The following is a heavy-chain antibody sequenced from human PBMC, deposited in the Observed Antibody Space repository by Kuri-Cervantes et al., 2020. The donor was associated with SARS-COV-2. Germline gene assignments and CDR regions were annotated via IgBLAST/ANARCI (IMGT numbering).Heavy chain of an antibody. CDR2: ISGSGGST. V-gene: IGHV3-23*01. J-gene: IGHJ6*02. D-gene: IGHD5-18*01. CDR3: AKDLYSYGYYYYGMDV. Sequence: GEALKISCSASGFTFSSYAMSWVRQAPGKGVEWVSAISGSGGSTYYADSVKGRFTISSDNSKNTLYLQMNSLRAEDTAVYYCAKDLYSYGYYYYGMDVWGQGTTVTVSS. CDR1: GFTFSSYA.